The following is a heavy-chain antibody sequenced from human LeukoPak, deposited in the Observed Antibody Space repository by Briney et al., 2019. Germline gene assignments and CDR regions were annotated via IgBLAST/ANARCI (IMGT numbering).Heavy chain of an antibody. V-gene: IGHV3-23*01. D-gene: IGHD6-6*01. CDR3: AKRILVPGGYYFDY. Sequence: GGSLRLSCAASGFTFSSYAMSWVRQAPGKGREWVSAISGSGGSTYYADSVKGRFTISRDNSKNTLYLQMNSLRAEDTAVYYCAKRILVPGGYYFDYWGQGALVTVSS. CDR1: GFTFSSYA. CDR2: ISGSGGST. J-gene: IGHJ4*02.